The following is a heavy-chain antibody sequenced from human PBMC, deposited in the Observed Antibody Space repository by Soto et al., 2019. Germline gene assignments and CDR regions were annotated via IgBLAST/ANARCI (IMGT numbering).Heavy chain of an antibody. CDR2: ISSSSSPT. CDR1: GFSFSSYS. V-gene: IGHV3-48*02. CDR3: ARVCGGGCFSAYGMDV. Sequence: VLLVESGGGLVQPGGSLRLSCAASGFSFSSYSMNWVRQAPGKGLEWVAYISSSSSPTYYADSVKGRFTLSRDNAKNSVYLQMNSLRDEDTAVYYCARVCGGGCFSAYGMDVWGQGTTVTVSS. J-gene: IGHJ6*02. D-gene: IGHD2-15*01.